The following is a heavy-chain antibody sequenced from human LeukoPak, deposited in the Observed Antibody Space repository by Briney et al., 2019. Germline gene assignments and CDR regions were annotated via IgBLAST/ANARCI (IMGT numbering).Heavy chain of an antibody. Sequence: GGSLRLSCAASGFTFSSYAMSWVRQAPGKGLEWVSAISGSGGSTYYADSVKGRFTISRDNSKNTLYLQMNSLRAEDTAVYYCAKDDYGDYVPYYYGMDVWGQGTTVTVSS. CDR1: GFTFSSYA. CDR3: AKDDYGDYVPYYYGMDV. D-gene: IGHD4-17*01. J-gene: IGHJ6*02. CDR2: ISGSGGST. V-gene: IGHV3-23*01.